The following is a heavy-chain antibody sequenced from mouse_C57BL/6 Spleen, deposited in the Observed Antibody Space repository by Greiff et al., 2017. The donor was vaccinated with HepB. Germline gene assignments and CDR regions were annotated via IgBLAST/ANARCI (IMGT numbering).Heavy chain of an antibody. D-gene: IGHD3-2*02. CDR3: ARWSSGYYFDY. CDR1: GYTFTSYW. V-gene: IGHV1-52*01. CDR2: IDPSDSET. Sequence: QVQLQQPGAELVRPGSSVKLSCKASGYTFTSYWMHWVKQRPIQGLEWIGNIDPSDSETHYNQKFKDKATLTVDKSSSTAYMQLSRLTSEDSAVYCWARWSSGYYFDYWGQGTTLTVSS. J-gene: IGHJ2*01.